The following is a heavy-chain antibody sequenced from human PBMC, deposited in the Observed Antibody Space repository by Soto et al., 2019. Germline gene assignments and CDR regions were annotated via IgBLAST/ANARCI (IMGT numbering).Heavy chain of an antibody. D-gene: IGHD6-6*01. J-gene: IGHJ5*02. V-gene: IGHV4-31*03. CDR3: ASTRRNWFDP. CDR1: GGSISSGVYY. Sequence: SETLSLTCTVSGGSISSGVYYWIWIRQHPGKGLDWIGYIYYSGSTYYNPSLKSRVTISVDTSKNQFSLKLSSVTAADTAVYYCASTRRNWFDPWGQGTLVTVSS. CDR2: IYYSGST.